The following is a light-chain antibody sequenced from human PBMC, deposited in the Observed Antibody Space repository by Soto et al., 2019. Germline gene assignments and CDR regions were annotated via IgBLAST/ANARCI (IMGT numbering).Light chain of an antibody. CDR1: QGISSW. Sequence: DIQMTQSPSFVSASVGDRVTITCRASQGISSWLSWYPQKPGTAPTLLVYKASTLQDGVPSRFSVSGSGTDFTLTINSLQPEDFGTYYCHQASSFTLTFGGGTKVEIK. CDR2: KAS. J-gene: IGKJ4*01. CDR3: HQASSFTLT. V-gene: IGKV1-12*01.